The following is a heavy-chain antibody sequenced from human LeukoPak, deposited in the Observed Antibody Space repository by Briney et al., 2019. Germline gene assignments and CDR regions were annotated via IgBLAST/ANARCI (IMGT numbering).Heavy chain of an antibody. CDR1: GDSVSSNSAA. CDR3: ARDVAEGGGELDY. J-gene: IGHJ4*02. CDR2: TYYRSKWYN. V-gene: IGHV6-1*01. D-gene: IGHD3-16*01. Sequence: SQTLSLTCAISGDSVSSNSAAWNWVRQSPSRGLEWLGRTYYRSKWYNDYAVSVKSRITISPDTSKNQFSLQLNSVTPEDTAVYYCARDVAEGGGELDYWGQGTLVTVSS.